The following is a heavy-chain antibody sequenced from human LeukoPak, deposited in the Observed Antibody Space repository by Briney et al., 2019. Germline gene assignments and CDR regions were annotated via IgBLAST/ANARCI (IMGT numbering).Heavy chain of an antibody. CDR1: GFTFSSYA. V-gene: IGHV3-23*01. D-gene: IGHD6-13*01. J-gene: IGHJ4*02. CDR2: ISGSGGST. Sequence: PGGSLRLSCAASGFTFSSYAMSWVRQASGKGLEWVSAISGSGGSTYYADSVKGRFTISRDNSKNTLNLQMNSLRAEDTAVYYCAKDRLGSSWYYFDYWGQGTLVTVSS. CDR3: AKDRLGSSWYYFDY.